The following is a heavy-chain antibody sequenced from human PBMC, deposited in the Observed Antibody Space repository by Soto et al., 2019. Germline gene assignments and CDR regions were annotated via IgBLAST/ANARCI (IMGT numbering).Heavy chain of an antibody. Sequence: EVQLLESGGGLVQPGGSLRLSCAASGFTFSSYAMSWVRQAAGKGLEWVSAISGSGGSTYYADSVKGRFTISRDNSKNTLYLQMNSLRAEDTAVYYCAKVRGYSYGFDYWGQGTLVTVSS. CDR3: AKVRGYSYGFDY. CDR2: ISGSGGST. V-gene: IGHV3-23*01. J-gene: IGHJ4*02. CDR1: GFTFSSYA. D-gene: IGHD5-18*01.